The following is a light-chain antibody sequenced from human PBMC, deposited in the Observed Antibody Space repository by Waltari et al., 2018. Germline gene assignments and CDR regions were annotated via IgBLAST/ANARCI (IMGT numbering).Light chain of an antibody. CDR2: EVT. CDR1: VDDVGEYNR. J-gene: IGLJ1*01. Sequence: QSALTQPPSVSGSPGQAVTISCTGTVDDVGEYNRVTWYQQPPGTAPKLMIYEVTHRPSGVPDRCSGSRSGVTASLTISGLQAEDEADYYCSSFTVSGTVFGTGTKVTVL. V-gene: IGLV2-18*02. CDR3: SSFTVSGTV.